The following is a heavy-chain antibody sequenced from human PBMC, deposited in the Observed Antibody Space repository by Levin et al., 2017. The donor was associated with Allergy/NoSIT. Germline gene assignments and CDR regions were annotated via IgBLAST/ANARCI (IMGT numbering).Heavy chain of an antibody. D-gene: IGHD3-22*01. Sequence: ASVKVSCKASGYTFTGYYMHWVRQAPGQGLEWMGWINPNSGGTNYAQKFQGRVTMTRDTSISTAYMELSRLRSDDTAVYYCATPEPYYDSSGSHYYYGMDGWGQGTTVTVSS. CDR1: GYTFTGYY. CDR2: INPNSGGT. V-gene: IGHV1-2*02. CDR3: ATPEPYYDSSGSHYYYGMDG. J-gene: IGHJ6*02.